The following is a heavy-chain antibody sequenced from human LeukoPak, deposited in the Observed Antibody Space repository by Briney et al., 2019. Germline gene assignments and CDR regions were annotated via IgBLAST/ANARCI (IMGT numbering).Heavy chain of an antibody. J-gene: IGHJ4*02. Sequence: GGSLRLSCAASGFTFSSYGMHWVRQAPGKGLEWVAVIWYDGSNKYYADSVKGRFTISRDNSKSTLYLQMNSLRAEDTAVYYCARERCTSTSCYVDYWGQGTLVTVSS. V-gene: IGHV3-33*01. CDR2: IWYDGSNK. CDR3: ARERCTSTSCYVDY. CDR1: GFTFSSYG. D-gene: IGHD2-2*01.